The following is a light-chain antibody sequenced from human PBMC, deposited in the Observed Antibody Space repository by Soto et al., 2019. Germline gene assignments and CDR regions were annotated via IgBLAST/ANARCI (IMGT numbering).Light chain of an antibody. V-gene: IGLV2-8*01. Sequence: QSVLTQPPSASGSPGQSVTISCTGTSSDVGGYNYVSWYQQHPGKAPKLMIYEVTKRPSGVPDRFSGSKSGNTASLTVSGLQAEDEAYYYCSSYAGRNNVVFGGGTKVTVL. J-gene: IGLJ2*01. CDR2: EVT. CDR3: SSYAGRNNVV. CDR1: SSDVGGYNY.